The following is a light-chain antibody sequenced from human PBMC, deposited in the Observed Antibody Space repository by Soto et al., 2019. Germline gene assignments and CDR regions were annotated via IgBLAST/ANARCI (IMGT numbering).Light chain of an antibody. J-gene: IGLJ1*01. CDR3: GTWDSSLSAYV. V-gene: IGLV1-51*01. CDR1: SSNIGSKI. Sequence: QSVLTQPPSASGTPGQRVTISCSGSSSNIGSKIVNWYQQLPGTAPKLLIYDNNKRPSGIPDRFSGSKSGTSATLGITGLQTGDEADYYCGTWDSSLSAYVFGTGTKVTVL. CDR2: DNN.